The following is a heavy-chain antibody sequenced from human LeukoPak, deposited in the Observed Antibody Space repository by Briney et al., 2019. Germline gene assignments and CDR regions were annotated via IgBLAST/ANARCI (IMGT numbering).Heavy chain of an antibody. V-gene: IGHV4-38-2*02. D-gene: IGHD3-16*01. CDR3: ARVTGVRRGYYFDY. CDR2: IYHSGST. J-gene: IGHJ4*02. CDR1: GYSISSGYY. Sequence: SETLSLTCTVSGYSISSGYYWGWIRQPPGKGLEWIGSIYHSGSTYYNPSLKSRVTISVDTSKNQFSLKLSSVTAADTAVYYCARVTGVRRGYYFDYWGQGTLVTVSS.